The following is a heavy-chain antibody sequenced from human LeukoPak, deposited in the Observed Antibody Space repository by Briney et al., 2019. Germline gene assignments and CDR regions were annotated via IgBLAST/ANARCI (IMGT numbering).Heavy chain of an antibody. D-gene: IGHD3-10*01. V-gene: IGHV5-51*01. CDR2: IYPGDSDT. CDR3: ARVPEFPGYYYGMDV. CDR1: GYSFTSYW. Sequence: KISCKGSGYSFTSYWIGWVRQMPGKGLEWMGIIYPGDSDTRYSPSFQGQVTISADKSISTAYLQWSSLKASDTAMYYCARVPEFPGYYYGMDVWGQGTTVTASS. J-gene: IGHJ6*02.